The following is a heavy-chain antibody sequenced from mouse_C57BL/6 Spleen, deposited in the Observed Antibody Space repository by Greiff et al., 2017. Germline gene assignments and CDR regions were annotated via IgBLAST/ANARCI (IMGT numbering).Heavy chain of an antibody. V-gene: IGHV1-82*01. CDR3: ARANGYSFAY. Sequence: QVQLQQSGPELVKPGASVKISCKASGYAFSSSWMNWVKQRPGKGLEWIGRIYPGDGDTNYNWKFKGKATLTAGKSSSTAYMQLSSLASEDSAVYCCARANGYSFAYWGQGTLVTVSA. D-gene: IGHD2-2*01. CDR2: IYPGDGDT. J-gene: IGHJ3*01. CDR1: GYAFSSSW.